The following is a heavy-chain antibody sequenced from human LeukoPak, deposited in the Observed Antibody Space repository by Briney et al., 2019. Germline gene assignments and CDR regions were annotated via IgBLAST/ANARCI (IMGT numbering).Heavy chain of an antibody. CDR1: GVTFSGYY. Sequence: SETLSLNCAVYGVTFSGYYWSWIRQPPGKGLEWIGEINHSGSTYSNPSLNSRVTISVAPSKKQFSLKLSSATAADTAVYYCASGPSLWDFWSGGWFDPWGQGTLVTVSS. CDR2: INHSGST. V-gene: IGHV4-34*01. D-gene: IGHD3-3*01. CDR3: ASGPSLWDFWSGGWFDP. J-gene: IGHJ5*02.